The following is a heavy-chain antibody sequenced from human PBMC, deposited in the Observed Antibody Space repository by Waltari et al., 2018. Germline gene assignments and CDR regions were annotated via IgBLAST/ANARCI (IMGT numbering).Heavy chain of an antibody. CDR3: ARASRTPLDD. J-gene: IGHJ4*02. CDR1: GYILPNHD. Sequence: QVQLVQSGAEVKQPGASLKLSCMASGYILPNHDINWVRQAAGQGLEWMGWMNPISGDTVYAQRFQGRVTMTKDTSRTTAYLELTSLISDDTAIYYCARASRTPLDDWGQGTLVTVSS. V-gene: IGHV1-8*01. D-gene: IGHD2-2*01. CDR2: MNPISGDT.